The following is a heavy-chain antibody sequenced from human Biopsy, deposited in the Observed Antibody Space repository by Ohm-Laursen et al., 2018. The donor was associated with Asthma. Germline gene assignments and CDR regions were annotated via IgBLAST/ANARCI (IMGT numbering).Heavy chain of an antibody. CDR1: GGSINSSTW. CDR2: FFHTGST. V-gene: IGHV4-4*02. J-gene: IGHJ4*02. CDR3: VRAVRNEQWLAPFDY. Sequence: SETLSLTCTVSGGSINSSTWWCWVRQPPGKGLEWIGEFFHTGSTNYSPSLKSRVTMSVDTSKNRMFLELTSVTAADTAIYYCVRAVRNEQWLAPFDYWGQGKPVTVSS. D-gene: IGHD6-19*01.